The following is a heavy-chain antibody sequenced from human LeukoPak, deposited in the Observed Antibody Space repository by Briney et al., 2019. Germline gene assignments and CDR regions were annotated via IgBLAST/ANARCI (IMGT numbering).Heavy chain of an antibody. CDR2: FDPEDGET. J-gene: IGHJ4*02. Sequence: ASVTVSCTVSGYTLTELSMHWVRQAPGKGLEWMGGFDPEDGETIYAQKFQGRVTMTEDTSTDTAYMELSRLRSDDTAVYYCARGGASYYYGSSGYYQLGDYWGQGTLVTVPS. D-gene: IGHD3-22*01. CDR1: GYTLTELS. CDR3: ARGGASYYYGSSGYYQLGDY. V-gene: IGHV1-24*01.